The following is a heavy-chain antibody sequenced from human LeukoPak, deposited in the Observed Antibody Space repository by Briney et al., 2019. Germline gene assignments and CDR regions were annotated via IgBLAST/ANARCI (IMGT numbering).Heavy chain of an antibody. J-gene: IGHJ4*02. CDR2: IRYDGSNK. CDR3: AKPAMSGYGIFDY. CDR1: GFTFSSYG. V-gene: IGHV3-30*02. Sequence: GGSLRLSCAASGFTFSSYGMHWVRQAPGKGLEWVAFIRYDGSNKYYADSVKGRFTISRDNSKNTLYLQMNSLRADDTAVYYCAKPAMSGYGIFDYWGQGTLVTVSS. D-gene: IGHD5-12*01.